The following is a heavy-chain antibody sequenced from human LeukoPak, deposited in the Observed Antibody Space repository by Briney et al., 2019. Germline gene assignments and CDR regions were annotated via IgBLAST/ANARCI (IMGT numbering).Heavy chain of an antibody. CDR1: GFSFSGSG. V-gene: IGHV3-73*01. J-gene: IGHJ4*02. Sequence: GGSLRLSCAASGFSFSGSGMHWVRQASGKGLEWVGHIRSQADSYATVYGASVKGRFTITRDDSENTAYLQMNSLKTEDTAVYYCASFPSESYSAYWGQGTLVTVSS. D-gene: IGHD1-26*01. CDR2: IRSQADSYAT. CDR3: ASFPSESYSAY.